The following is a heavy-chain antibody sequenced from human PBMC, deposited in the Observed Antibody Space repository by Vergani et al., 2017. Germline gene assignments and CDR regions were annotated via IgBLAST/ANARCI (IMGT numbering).Heavy chain of an antibody. CDR3: ARGGGYQLLSTAFDI. V-gene: IGHV4-59*01. CDR1: GGCISSYY. D-gene: IGHD2-2*01. Sequence: QVQLQESGPGLVKPSETLSLTCTVSGGCISSYYWSWIRQPPGKGLEWIGYIYYSGSTNYNPSLKSRVTISVDTSKNQFSLKLSSVTAADTAVYYCARGGGYQLLSTAFDIWGQGTMVTVSS. J-gene: IGHJ3*02. CDR2: IYYSGST.